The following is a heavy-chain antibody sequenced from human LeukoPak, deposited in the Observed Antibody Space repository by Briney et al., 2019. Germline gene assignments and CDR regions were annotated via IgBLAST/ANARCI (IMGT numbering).Heavy chain of an antibody. D-gene: IGHD3-10*01. CDR3: ARAMIRGVMGRWFDP. CDR2: IHSSGIS. V-gene: IGHV4-4*07. Sequence: SETVSLTCTVSGGSITNYYWSWIRQPAGKGLEWIGRIHSSGISNYNPSLKSRVTMSIDTSKNQLSLRLTSVTAADTAVYYCARAMIRGVMGRWFDPWGLGALVTVSS. CDR1: GGSITNYY. J-gene: IGHJ5*02.